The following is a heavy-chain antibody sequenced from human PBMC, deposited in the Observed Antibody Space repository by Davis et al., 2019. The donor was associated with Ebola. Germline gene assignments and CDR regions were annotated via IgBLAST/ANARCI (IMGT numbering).Heavy chain of an antibody. Sequence: SQTLSLTCAVYGGSFSGYYWSWIRQPPGKGLEWIVEINHSGSTNYNPSLKSRVTISVDTSKNQFSLKLSSVTAADTAVYYCARAQHGDSHLNYYYYYGMDVWGQGTTVTVSS. D-gene: IGHD2-21*02. CDR2: INHSGST. CDR3: ARAQHGDSHLNYYYYYGMDV. V-gene: IGHV4-34*01. J-gene: IGHJ6*02. CDR1: GGSFSGYY.